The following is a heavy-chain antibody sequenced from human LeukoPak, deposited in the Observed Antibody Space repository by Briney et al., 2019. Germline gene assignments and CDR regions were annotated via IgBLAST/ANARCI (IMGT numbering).Heavy chain of an antibody. CDR3: ARGAAVAGTLYYYYYYYMDV. V-gene: IGHV1-69*06. CDR2: IIPIFGTA. J-gene: IGHJ6*03. D-gene: IGHD6-13*01. Sequence: ASVKVSCKASGGTFSNYAISWVRQAPGQGLEWMGGIIPIFGTANYAQKFRGRVTITADKSTRTAYMELSSLRSEDTAVYYCARGAAVAGTLYYYYYYYMDVWGKGTTVTISS. CDR1: GGTFSNYA.